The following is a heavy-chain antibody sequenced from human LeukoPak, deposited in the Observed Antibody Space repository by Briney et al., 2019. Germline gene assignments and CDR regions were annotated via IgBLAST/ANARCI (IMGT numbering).Heavy chain of an antibody. D-gene: IGHD5-24*01. V-gene: IGHV3-48*04. Sequence: GGSLRLSCAASGVTFSSYSMNWVRQAPGKGLEGISYISSGSGAIYYADSVKGRFTVSRDNAKNSLYLQVNSLRAEDTAVYYCARDRGGYNGLAEWGQGTLVTVSS. CDR1: GVTFSSYS. J-gene: IGHJ4*02. CDR2: ISSGSGAI. CDR3: ARDRGGYNGLAE.